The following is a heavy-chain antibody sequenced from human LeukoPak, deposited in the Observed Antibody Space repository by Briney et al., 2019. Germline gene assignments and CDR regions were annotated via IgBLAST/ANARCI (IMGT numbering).Heavy chain of an antibody. CDR2: IYHSGGT. D-gene: IGHD2-2*01. CDR1: GYSISSGYY. Sequence: SETLSLTCAVSGYSISSGYYWGWIRQPPGKGLEWIGSIYHSGGTYYNPSPKSRVTISVDTSKNQFSLKLSSVTAADTAVYYCASDIVVVPAAPGYYYYMDVWGKGTTVTVSS. CDR3: ASDIVVVPAAPGYYYYMDV. V-gene: IGHV4-38-2*01. J-gene: IGHJ6*03.